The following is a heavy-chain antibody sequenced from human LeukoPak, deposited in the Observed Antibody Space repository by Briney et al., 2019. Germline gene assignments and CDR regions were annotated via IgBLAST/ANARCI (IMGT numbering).Heavy chain of an antibody. D-gene: IGHD6-13*01. V-gene: IGHV1-58*01. CDR2: IVFGSGNT. CDR3: SAGFGSSWYDCYFDL. CDR1: VFTXTRSA. J-gene: IGHJ2*01. Sequence: GTSVKVSCKASVFTXTRSAVQRVRQARGQRLEWIGWIVFGSGNTKYAQTFQERVTITRDTSTSTAYMELSSLRFEDTAVYYCSAGFGSSWYDCYFDLWGRGNLVTVSS.